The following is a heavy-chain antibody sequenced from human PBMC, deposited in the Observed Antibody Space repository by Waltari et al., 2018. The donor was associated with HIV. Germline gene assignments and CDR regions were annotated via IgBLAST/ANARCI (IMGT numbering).Heavy chain of an antibody. CDR1: GSGGSIHSTNW. CDR3: ARGSHDYVGN. V-gene: IGHV4-4*02. J-gene: IGHJ4*02. CDR2: IYHSGST. D-gene: IGHD3-16*01. Sequence: QVQLQESGPGLVKPSGTLSLTCAVSGSGGSIHSTNWWSWVRQPPGKGLEWIGEIYHSGSTNYNPSLKSRVTISVDKSKNQFSLKLSSVTAADTAVYYCARGSHDYVGNWGQGTLVTVSS.